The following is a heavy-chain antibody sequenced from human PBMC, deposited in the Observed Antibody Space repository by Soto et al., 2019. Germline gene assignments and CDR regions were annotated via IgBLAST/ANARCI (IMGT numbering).Heavy chain of an antibody. J-gene: IGHJ4*02. D-gene: IGHD1-26*01. CDR2: IYHSGST. V-gene: IGHV4-30-2*01. Sequence: SETLSLTCAVSGGSISSGGYSWSWIRQPPGKGLEWIGYIYHSGSTYYNPSLKSRVTISVDRSKNQFSLKLSSVTAADTAVYYCARSLGSGSYFSPYFDYWGQGTLVTVSS. CDR1: GGSISSGGYS. CDR3: ARSLGSGSYFSPYFDY.